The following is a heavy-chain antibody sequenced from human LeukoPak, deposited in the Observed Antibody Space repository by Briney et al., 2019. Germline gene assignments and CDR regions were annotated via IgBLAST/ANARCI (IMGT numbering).Heavy chain of an antibody. D-gene: IGHD4/OR15-4a*01. V-gene: IGHV4-34*01. CDR3: ARVPHDYVGYGYFTS. Sequence: PSETLSLTCVVYGGSFSGYCWSWIRPPPGEGLEWSGEIDQGGTTNYNPSRKSRVSMSVGTTTKPFCLTLISLTAAHTSMSLCARVPHDYVGYGYFTSCSQGRLVTVSS. CDR1: GGSFSGYC. J-gene: IGHJ4*01. CDR2: IDQGGTT.